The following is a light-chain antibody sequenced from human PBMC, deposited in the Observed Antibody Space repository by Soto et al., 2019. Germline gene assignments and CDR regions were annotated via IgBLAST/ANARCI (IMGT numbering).Light chain of an antibody. CDR1: QSISTW. CDR3: QQYNTYPLT. V-gene: IGKV1-5*03. CDR2: KAS. J-gene: IGKJ4*01. Sequence: DIQMTQSPSTLSASVGDRVTXTCRASQSISTWLAWYQQKPGKAPKLLIYKASSLEGGVPSRFSGSGSGTAFNITISSLQPDDFATYYCQQYNTYPLTFGGGTTVDIK.